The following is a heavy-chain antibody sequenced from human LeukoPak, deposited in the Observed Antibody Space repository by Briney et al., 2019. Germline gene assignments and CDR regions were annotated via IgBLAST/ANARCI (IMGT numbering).Heavy chain of an antibody. J-gene: IGHJ4*02. CDR3: ANGMAYFDY. Sequence: VGALRLSCAASGFTFSGDAMSWVRQAPGKGQECVSAISGIRGSTYYADTVKGRFTISRDNSKNTLYLQMNSLSAEDTAVYYCANGMAYFDYWGQGTLVTVSS. D-gene: IGHD5-24*01. V-gene: IGHV3-23*01. CDR2: ISGIRGST. CDR1: GFTFSGDA.